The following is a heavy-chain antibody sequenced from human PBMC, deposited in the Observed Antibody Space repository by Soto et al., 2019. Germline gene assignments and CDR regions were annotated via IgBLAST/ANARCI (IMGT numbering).Heavy chain of an antibody. J-gene: IGHJ4*02. CDR3: ARARGSGAASDC. Sequence: QVQLVESGGGVVQPGRSLRLSCAASGFTFSSYGMHWVRQAPGKGLEWVAVIWYDGSNKYYADSVKGRFTISRDNSKNTLDLQMNSLRAEDTAVYYCARARGSGAASDCWGQGTLVTVS. CDR1: GFTFSSYG. D-gene: IGHD3-16*01. CDR2: IWYDGSNK. V-gene: IGHV3-33*01.